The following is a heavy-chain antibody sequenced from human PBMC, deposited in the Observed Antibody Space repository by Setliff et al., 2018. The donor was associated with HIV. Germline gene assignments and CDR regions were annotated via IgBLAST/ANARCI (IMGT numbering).Heavy chain of an antibody. CDR1: GGSISSYY. V-gene: IGHV4-59*01. CDR3: ARDGYSSSWYVISGSFDY. D-gene: IGHD6-13*01. J-gene: IGHJ4*02. Sequence: PSETLSLTCTVSGGSISSYYWSWIRQPPGKGLEWIGYIYYSGSTNYNPSLKSRVTISVDTSKNQFSLKLSSVTAADTAVYYCARDGYSSSWYVISGSFDYWGQGILVTVSS. CDR2: IYYSGST.